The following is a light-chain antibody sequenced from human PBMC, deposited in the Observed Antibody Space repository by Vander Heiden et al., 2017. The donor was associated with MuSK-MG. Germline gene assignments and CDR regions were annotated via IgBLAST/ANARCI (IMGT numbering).Light chain of an antibody. V-gene: IGKV1-39*01. CDR3: QQSYGTPYT. CDR2: AAS. Sequence: SASVGDRVTITCRASQTISSYLNWYQQKPGKAPKLLIYAASSLQSGVPSRFSGSGSGTDFTLTISSLQPEDFATYYCQQSYGTPYTFGQGTQLEIK. CDR1: QTISSY. J-gene: IGKJ2*01.